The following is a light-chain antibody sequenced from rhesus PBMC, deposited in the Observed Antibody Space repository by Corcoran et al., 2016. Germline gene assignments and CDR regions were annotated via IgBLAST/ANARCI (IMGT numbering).Light chain of an antibody. J-gene: IGKJ1*01. CDR1: QSGSSY. V-gene: IGKV3-24*04. CDR3: LQSSNWPRT. CDR2: GAS. Sequence: EIVMTQSPATLALSPGERATLSCRASQSGSSYLAWYQQKPGQAPRLLIYGASSRATGIPDRFSGSGSGTEFTLTISSLEPEDVVVYFCLQSSNWPRTFGQGPKVEIK.